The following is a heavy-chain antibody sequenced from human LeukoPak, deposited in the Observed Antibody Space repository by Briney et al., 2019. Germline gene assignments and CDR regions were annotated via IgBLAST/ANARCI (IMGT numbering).Heavy chain of an antibody. Sequence: SQTLSLTCTVSGGSISSSSYYWGWIRQPPGKGLEWIGSIYYSGSTYYNPSLKSRVTISVDTSKNQFSLKLSSVTAADTAVYYCASIPRLLPYSELNWFDPWGQGTLVTVSS. CDR2: IYYSGST. CDR3: ASIPRLLPYSELNWFDP. V-gene: IGHV4-39*01. CDR1: GGSISSSSYY. J-gene: IGHJ5*02. D-gene: IGHD3-22*01.